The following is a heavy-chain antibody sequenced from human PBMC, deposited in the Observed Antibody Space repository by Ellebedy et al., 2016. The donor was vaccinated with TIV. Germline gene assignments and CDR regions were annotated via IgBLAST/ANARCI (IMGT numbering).Heavy chain of an antibody. Sequence: PGGSLRLSCAATGFMFSSYAMTWVRQAPGKGLEWVTAISGSGEKTYYADSVKGRFTISRDNSKNTLHLQMDTLRVEDTAVYYCATRHGEGKQLWGGFDYWGQGTLVTVSS. CDR3: ATRHGEGKQLWGGFDY. CDR1: GFMFSSYA. V-gene: IGHV3-23*01. J-gene: IGHJ4*02. CDR2: ISGSGEKT. D-gene: IGHD5-18*01.